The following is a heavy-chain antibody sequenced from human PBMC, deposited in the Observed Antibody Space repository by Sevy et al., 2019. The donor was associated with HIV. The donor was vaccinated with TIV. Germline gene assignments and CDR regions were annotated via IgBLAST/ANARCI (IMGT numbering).Heavy chain of an antibody. Sequence: SETLSLTCTVSGGSINSGDYYWSWIRQHPEKGLEWIGYIFHTGSTYYNRSFKSRATISVDTCKNQFSLKLSLMTAGDTAVYYCAREGTKGVWFDPWGQGTLVTVSS. CDR3: AREGTKGVWFDP. CDR2: IFHTGST. D-gene: IGHD3-16*01. CDR1: GGSINSGDYY. V-gene: IGHV4-31*03. J-gene: IGHJ5*02.